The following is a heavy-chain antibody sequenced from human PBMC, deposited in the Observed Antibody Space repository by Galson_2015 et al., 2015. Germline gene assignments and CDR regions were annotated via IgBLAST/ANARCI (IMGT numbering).Heavy chain of an antibody. D-gene: IGHD2-2*01. CDR1: GFTFTSYT. V-gene: IGHV3-21*01. CDR2: IRSSSTNA. J-gene: IGHJ4*02. CDR3: ARDAVVDFCSSSCYFAY. Sequence: SLRLSCAASGFTFTSYTMSWVRQAPGKGLEWVSSIRSSSTNAYYADSVKGRFTISRDDAKNSLYLQMNSLRAEDTAVYYCARDAVVDFCSSSCYFAYWGQGTLVTVSS.